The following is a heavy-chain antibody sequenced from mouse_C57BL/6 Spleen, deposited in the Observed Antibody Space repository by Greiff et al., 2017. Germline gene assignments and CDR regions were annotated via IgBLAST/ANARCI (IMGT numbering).Heavy chain of an antibody. V-gene: IGHV1-53*01. J-gene: IGHJ4*01. D-gene: IGHD1-1*01. CDR1: GYTFTSYW. Sequence: VQLQQPGTELVKPGASVKLSCKASGYTFTSYWMHWVKQRPGQGLEWIGNINPSNGGTNYNEKFKSKATLTVDKSSSTAYMQLSSLTSEDSAVYYCAREGYYGSSQSLYYYAMDYWGQGTSVTVSS. CDR2: INPSNGGT. CDR3: AREGYYGSSQSLYYYAMDY.